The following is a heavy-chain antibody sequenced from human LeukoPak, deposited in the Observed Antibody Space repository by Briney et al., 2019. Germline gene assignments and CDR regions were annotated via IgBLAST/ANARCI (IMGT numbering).Heavy chain of an antibody. Sequence: SVKVSCKASGGTFSSYAISWVRQAPGQGLEWMGGIIPIFGTANYAQKFQGRVTITADESTSTAYMELSSLRSEDTAVYYCARGYCSSTSCYNYYYYYMDVWGKGTTVTVSS. CDR2: IIPIFGTA. CDR1: GGTFSSYA. CDR3: ARGYCSSTSCYNYYYYYMDV. V-gene: IGHV1-69*13. J-gene: IGHJ6*03. D-gene: IGHD2-2*01.